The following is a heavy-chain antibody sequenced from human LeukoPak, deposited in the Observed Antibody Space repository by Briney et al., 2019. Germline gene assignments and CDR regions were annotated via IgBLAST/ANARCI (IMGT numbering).Heavy chain of an antibody. CDR2: IKQDGSEK. D-gene: IGHD6-19*01. J-gene: IGHJ1*01. CDR3: ARDQVEQWLVPEYFQH. V-gene: IGHV3-7*01. Sequence: GGSLRLSCAASGFTFSSYWMSWVRQAPGKGLEWVANIKQDGSEKYYVDSVKGRFTISRDNAKNSLYPQMNSLRAEDTAVYYCARDQVEQWLVPEYFQHWGQGTLVTVSS. CDR1: GFTFSSYW.